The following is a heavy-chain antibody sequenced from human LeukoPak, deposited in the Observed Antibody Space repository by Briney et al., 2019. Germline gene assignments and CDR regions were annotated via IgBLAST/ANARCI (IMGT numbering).Heavy chain of an antibody. CDR1: GFTFSSYG. D-gene: IGHD3-22*01. CDR3: AKDLTYYDSSGNLDY. J-gene: IGHJ4*02. Sequence: PGGSLRLSCAASGFTFSSYGMHWVRQAPGKGLEWVAVISYDGSNKYYADSVKGRFTISIDNSKNTLYLQMNSLRAEDTAVYYCAKDLTYYDSSGNLDYWGQGTLVTVSS. V-gene: IGHV3-30*18. CDR2: ISYDGSNK.